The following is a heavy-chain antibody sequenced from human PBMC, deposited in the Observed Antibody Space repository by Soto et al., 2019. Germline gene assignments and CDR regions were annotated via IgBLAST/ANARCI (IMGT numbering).Heavy chain of an antibody. CDR3: ARVPTGASYCSGGSCSWFAP. Sequence: ASVKVSCKASGYTFTSYGISWVRQAPGQGLEWMGWISAYNGNTNYAQKLQGRVTMTTDTSTSTAYMELRSLRSDDTAVYYCARVPTGASYCSGGSCSWFAPWGQGTLVTVSS. CDR2: ISAYNGNT. D-gene: IGHD2-15*01. J-gene: IGHJ5*02. CDR1: GYTFTSYG. V-gene: IGHV1-18*01.